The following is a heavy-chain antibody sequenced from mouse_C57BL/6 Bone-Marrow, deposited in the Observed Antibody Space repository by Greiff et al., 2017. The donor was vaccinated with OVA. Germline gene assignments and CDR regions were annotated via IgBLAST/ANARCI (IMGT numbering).Heavy chain of an antibody. CDR1: GFTFSSYA. Sequence: DVMLVESGEGLVKPGGSLKLSCAASGFTFSSYAMSWVRQTPEKRLEWVAYISSGGDYIYYADTVKGRFTISRDNARNTLYLQMSSLKSEDTAMYYCTRGGGYGIYAMDYWGQGTSVTVSS. D-gene: IGHD1-1*01. J-gene: IGHJ4*01. V-gene: IGHV5-9-1*02. CDR2: ISSGGDYI. CDR3: TRGGGYGIYAMDY.